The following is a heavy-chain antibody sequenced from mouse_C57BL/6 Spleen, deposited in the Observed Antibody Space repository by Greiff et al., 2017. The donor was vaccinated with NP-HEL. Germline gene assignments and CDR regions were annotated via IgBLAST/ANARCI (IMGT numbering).Heavy chain of an antibody. D-gene: IGHD1-1*01. CDR1: GYTFTSYW. CDR3: AKGIATVVGPGYFDV. J-gene: IGHJ1*03. Sequence: VQLQQPGAELVKPGASVKMSCKASGYTFTSYWITWVKQRPGQGLEWIGDIYPGSGSTNYNEKFKSKATLTVDTSSSTAYMQLSSLTSEDSAVYYGAKGIATVVGPGYFDVWGTGTTVTVSS. V-gene: IGHV1-55*01. CDR2: IYPGSGST.